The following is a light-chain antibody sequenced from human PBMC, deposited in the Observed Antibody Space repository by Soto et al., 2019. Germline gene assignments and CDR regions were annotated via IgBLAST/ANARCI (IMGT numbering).Light chain of an antibody. J-gene: IGKJ1*01. CDR3: QQSHGYPRT. CDR2: AAS. V-gene: IGKV1D-16*01. Sequence: DIQMTQSPSSLSASVGDRVTITCRASQGISTWLAWYQQKPEKAPSFLIYAASRLQSGVPLRFSGSGSGTDFTLTIRSLQPEDSATYSGQQSHGYPRTFGQGTKVEIK. CDR1: QGISTW.